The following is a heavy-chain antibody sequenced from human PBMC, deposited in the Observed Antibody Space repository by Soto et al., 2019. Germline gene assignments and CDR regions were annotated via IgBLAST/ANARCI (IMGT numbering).Heavy chain of an antibody. CDR2: ISYDGSNK. Sequence: QVQLVESGGGVVQPGRSLRLSCAASGFTFSSYGMHWVRQAPGKGLEWVAVISYDGSNKYYADSVKGRFTISRDNSXITLYLQMNSLRAEDTAVYYCAKEWVYDSSGWSFDYWGQGTLVTVSS. V-gene: IGHV3-30*18. D-gene: IGHD3-22*01. CDR3: AKEWVYDSSGWSFDY. CDR1: GFTFSSYG. J-gene: IGHJ4*02.